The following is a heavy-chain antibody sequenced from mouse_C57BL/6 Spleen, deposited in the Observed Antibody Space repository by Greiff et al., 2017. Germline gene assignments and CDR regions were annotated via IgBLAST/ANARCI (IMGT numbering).Heavy chain of an antibody. D-gene: IGHD1-1*01. CDR1: GYSITSGYY. CDR2: ISYDGSN. CDR3: ARDGITTVVAHFDY. V-gene: IGHV3-6*01. J-gene: IGHJ2*01. Sequence: EVKLQESGPGLVKPSQSLSLTCSVTGYSITSGYYWNWIRQFQGNKLEWMCYISYDGSNNYNPSLQNRISITRDTSKNQFFLKLNSVTTEDTATYYCARDGITTVVAHFDYWGPGTTLTVSS.